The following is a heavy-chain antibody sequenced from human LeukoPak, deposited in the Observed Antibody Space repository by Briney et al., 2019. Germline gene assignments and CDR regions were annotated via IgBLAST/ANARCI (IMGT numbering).Heavy chain of an antibody. V-gene: IGHV1-69*13. Sequence: GASVKVSCKASGYTFTSYAISWVRQAPGQGLEWMGGIIPIFGTANYAQKFQGRVTITADESTSTAYMELSSLRSEDTAVYYCARDQRELELPGGSWFDPWGQGTLVTVSS. CDR2: IIPIFGTA. D-gene: IGHD1-7*01. CDR3: ARDQRELELPGGSWFDP. J-gene: IGHJ5*02. CDR1: GYTFTSYA.